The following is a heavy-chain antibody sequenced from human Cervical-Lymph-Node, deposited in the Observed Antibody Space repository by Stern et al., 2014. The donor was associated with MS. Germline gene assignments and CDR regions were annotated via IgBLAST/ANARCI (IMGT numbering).Heavy chain of an antibody. CDR3: ATAPMYFYTSGSYDF. Sequence: VQLVASGGGVVQPGRSLRLSCVASEFTFSIYGMYWVRQAPGKGLEWVAVVSYDEIKKYYADSVKGRFTISRDNSKNTLYLQMNSLRTEDTAMYYCATAPMYFYTSGSYDFWGQGTLVTVSS. J-gene: IGHJ1*01. D-gene: IGHD3-10*01. CDR2: VSYDEIKK. V-gene: IGHV3-30*03. CDR1: EFTFSIYG.